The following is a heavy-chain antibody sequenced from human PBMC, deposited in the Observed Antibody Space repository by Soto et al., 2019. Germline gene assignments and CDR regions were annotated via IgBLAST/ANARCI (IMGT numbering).Heavy chain of an antibody. Sequence: EVQLVESGGGLVKPEGSLRLSCAASGFTFSNGWLSWVRQAPGKGLGWVGRIKSKIAGGTTDYSAPVKGRFTISRDDSKDTLYLQMNSLKTEDTAVYYCTTDSTQTFCDGGPCYSVQTKTHDSWGQGTLVTVSS. CDR1: GFTFSNGW. V-gene: IGHV3-15*01. CDR3: TTDSTQTFCDGGPCYSVQTKTHDS. D-gene: IGHD2-15*01. CDR2: IKSKIAGGTT. J-gene: IGHJ5*02.